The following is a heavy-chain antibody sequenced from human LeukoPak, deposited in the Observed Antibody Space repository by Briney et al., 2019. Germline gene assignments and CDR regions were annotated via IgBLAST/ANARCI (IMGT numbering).Heavy chain of an antibody. D-gene: IGHD3-22*01. CDR2: IYYSGST. Sequence: KASETLSLTCTVSGGSISSSSYYWGWIRQPPGKGLEWIGSIYYSGSTYYNPSLKSRVTISVDTSKNQFSLKLSSVTAADTAVYYCARLRDSSGYYYAPRWEYDYYYGMDVWGQGTTVTVSS. J-gene: IGHJ6*02. CDR3: ARLRDSSGYYYAPRWEYDYYYGMDV. CDR1: GGSISSSSYY. V-gene: IGHV4-39*01.